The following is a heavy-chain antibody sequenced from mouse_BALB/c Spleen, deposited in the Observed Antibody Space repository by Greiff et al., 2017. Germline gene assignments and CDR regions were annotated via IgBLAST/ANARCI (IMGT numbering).Heavy chain of an antibody. Sequence: EVQLQESGAELVKPGASVKLSCTASGFNIKDTYMHWVKQRPEQGLEWIGRIDPANGNTKYDPKFQGKATITADTSSNTAYLQLSSLTSEDTAVYYCAPITTYYFDYWGQGTTLTVSS. J-gene: IGHJ2*01. CDR1: GFNIKDTY. V-gene: IGHV14-3*02. CDR2: IDPANGNT. CDR3: APITTYYFDY. D-gene: IGHD1-2*01.